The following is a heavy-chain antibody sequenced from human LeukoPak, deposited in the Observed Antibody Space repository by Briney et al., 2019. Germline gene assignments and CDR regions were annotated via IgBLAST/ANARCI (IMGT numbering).Heavy chain of an antibody. CDR3: ARVRGSGYRNSIDY. J-gene: IGHJ4*02. V-gene: IGHV3-20*04. CDR2: INWNGGST. D-gene: IGHD3-3*01. Sequence: GGSLRLSCAASGFTFDDYAMNWVRQAPGKGLEWVSGINWNGGSTYYRDSVKGRFTISRDNAKNSLYLQMNSLRAEDTALYYCARVRGSGYRNSIDYWGQGTLVTVSS. CDR1: GFTFDDYA.